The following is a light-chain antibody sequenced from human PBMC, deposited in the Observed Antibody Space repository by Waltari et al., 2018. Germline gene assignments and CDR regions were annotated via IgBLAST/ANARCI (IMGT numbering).Light chain of an antibody. CDR2: GAS. V-gene: IGKV3-20*01. Sequence: EIVLTQSPGTLSLSPGDRATLSCRASQSVSRNYLAWYQQKPGQAPRLLIYGASNRASGIPDRFSGTGSGTDFTLTISSLEPEDFAIYYCQQYGSSPPYTFGQGTKLEI. CDR1: QSVSRNY. J-gene: IGKJ2*01. CDR3: QQYGSSPPYT.